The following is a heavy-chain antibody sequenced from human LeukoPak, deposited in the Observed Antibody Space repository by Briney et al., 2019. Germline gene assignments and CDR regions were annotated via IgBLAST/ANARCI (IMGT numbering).Heavy chain of an antibody. V-gene: IGHV1-24*01. CDR1: GYTLTELS. D-gene: IGHD2-2*01. Sequence: ASVTVSCKVSGYTLTELSMHWVRQAPGKGREWMGGFDPEDGETIYAQKFQGRVTMTEDTSTDTAYMELSSLRSEDTAVYYCATLRSGRYCSSTSCSQDYWGQGTLVTVSS. J-gene: IGHJ4*02. CDR3: ATLRSGRYCSSTSCSQDY. CDR2: FDPEDGET.